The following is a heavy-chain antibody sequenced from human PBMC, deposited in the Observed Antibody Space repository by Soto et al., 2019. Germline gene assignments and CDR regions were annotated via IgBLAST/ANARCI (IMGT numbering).Heavy chain of an antibody. J-gene: IGHJ6*02. Sequence: GGSLRLSCAASGFTFSSYEMNWVRQAPGKGLEWVSYISSSGSTIYYADSVKGRFTISRDNAKNSLYLQMNSLRAEDTAVYYCARDGCSSTRCYYYYGMDVWGQGTTVTVSS. CDR1: GFTFSSYE. CDR3: ARDGCSSTRCYYYYGMDV. V-gene: IGHV3-48*03. CDR2: ISSSGSTI. D-gene: IGHD2-2*01.